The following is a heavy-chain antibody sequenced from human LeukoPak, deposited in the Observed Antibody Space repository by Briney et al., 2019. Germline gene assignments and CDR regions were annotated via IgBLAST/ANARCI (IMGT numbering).Heavy chain of an antibody. Sequence: GGSLRLSCAASGFTFSSYAMHWVRQAPGKGLEWVAVISYDGSNKYYADSVKGRFTISRDNSKNTLYLQMNSLRAEDTAVYYCAKDGVLMVYALAYYFDYWGQGTLVTVSS. CDR3: AKDGVLMVYALAYYFDY. V-gene: IGHV3-30*04. J-gene: IGHJ4*02. D-gene: IGHD2-8*01. CDR1: GFTFSSYA. CDR2: ISYDGSNK.